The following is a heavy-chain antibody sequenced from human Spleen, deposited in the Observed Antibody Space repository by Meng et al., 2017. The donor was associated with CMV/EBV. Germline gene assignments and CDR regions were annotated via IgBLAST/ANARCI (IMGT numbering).Heavy chain of an antibody. Sequence: GGSLRLSCVASGFTFSSYGMNWVRQAPGKGPEWIAKISGSGYSIDYADSVKGRFTISRDNANNSLHLQMRSLRVEDTAVYYCARTYCGAECFYFIYWGQGALVTVSS. CDR3: ARTYCGAECFYFIY. CDR1: GFTFSSYG. J-gene: IGHJ4*02. V-gene: IGHV3-48*03. D-gene: IGHD2-21*01. CDR2: ISGSGYSI.